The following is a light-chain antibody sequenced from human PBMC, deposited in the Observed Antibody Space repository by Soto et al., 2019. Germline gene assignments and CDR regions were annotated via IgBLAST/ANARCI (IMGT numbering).Light chain of an antibody. Sequence: DIQMTQSPSTLSASVGDRVIITCRASQSISSWLAWYQQKPGKAPKLLIYKASTLESGVPSRFSGSGSGTEFTLTIRSLQADDFATYYCQQYNHWYTFGQGTKLEIK. CDR2: KAS. V-gene: IGKV1-5*03. CDR3: QQYNHWYT. CDR1: QSISSW. J-gene: IGKJ2*01.